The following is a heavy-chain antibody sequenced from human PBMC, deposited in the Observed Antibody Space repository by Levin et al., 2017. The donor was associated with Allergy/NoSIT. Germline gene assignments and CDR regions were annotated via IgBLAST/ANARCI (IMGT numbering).Heavy chain of an antibody. CDR3: AMFSLRYGTFDV. V-gene: IGHV4-34*01. Sequence: SETLSLTCAVSGGSFGGYYWSWLRQPPGKGPEWIGEISHRGVTTYNPSLKSRFSISIDTYRNHFSLNVKSVTAEDTAVYYCAMFSLRYGTFDVWGQGTMVTVSS. J-gene: IGHJ3*01. CDR2: ISHRGVT. D-gene: IGHD4-17*01. CDR1: GGSFGGYY.